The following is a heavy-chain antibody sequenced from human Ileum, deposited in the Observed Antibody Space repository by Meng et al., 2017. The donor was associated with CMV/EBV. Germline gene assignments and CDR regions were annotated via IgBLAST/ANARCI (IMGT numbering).Heavy chain of an antibody. CDR1: GFTLSAQA. Sequence: SCASSGFTLSAQAVAWVRHAPGKGLGWVSVIYSGGSTTYYADSVKGQFTISRDNSKNMVYLQMNSLGVEDTATYYCAQDSFGVATDYWGQGTLVTVSS. CDR3: AQDSFGVATDY. D-gene: IGHD5-12*01. J-gene: IGHJ4*02. CDR2: IYSGGSTT. V-gene: IGHV3-23*03.